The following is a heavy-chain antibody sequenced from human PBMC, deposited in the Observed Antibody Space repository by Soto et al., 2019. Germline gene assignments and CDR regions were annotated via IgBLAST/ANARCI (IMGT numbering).Heavy chain of an antibody. J-gene: IGHJ4*02. CDR2: ISGSGGST. V-gene: IGHV3-23*01. Sequence: GWSLRLSCAYSVFTFISYAMSWVRQAPGKGLEWVSAISGSGGSTYYADSVKGRFTISRDNSKNTLYLQMNSLRAEDTAVYYCAKEKGYFDYWGQGTLVTVSS. CDR3: AKEKGYFDY. CDR1: VFTFISYA.